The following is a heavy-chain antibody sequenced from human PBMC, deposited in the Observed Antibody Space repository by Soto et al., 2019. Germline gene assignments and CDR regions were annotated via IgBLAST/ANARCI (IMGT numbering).Heavy chain of an antibody. CDR1: GFTFSDYY. CDR2: ISSSGSTI. V-gene: IGHV3-11*01. Sequence: GGSLRLSCAASGFTFSDYYMSWIRQAPGKGLEWVSYISSSGSTIYYADSVKGRFTISRDNAKNSLYLQMNSLRAEDTAVYYCARAKRITIFGVVTAQHYYYYYMDVWGKGTTVTVSS. CDR3: ARAKRITIFGVVTAQHYYYYYMDV. D-gene: IGHD3-3*01. J-gene: IGHJ6*03.